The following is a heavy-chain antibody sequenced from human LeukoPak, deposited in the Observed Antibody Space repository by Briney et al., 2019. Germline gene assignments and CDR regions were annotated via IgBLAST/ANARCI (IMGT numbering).Heavy chain of an antibody. CDR1: GFSFNEYA. CDR3: ARHDSGRKYFYPLDY. CDR2: IWRDGSNK. V-gene: IGHV3-33*08. J-gene: IGHJ4*02. Sequence: GGSLRLSCAAAGFSFNEYAMHWVRQAPGKGLEWVAVIWRDGSNKYYAHSVKGRFTVSRDNPKNTLNLQMDSLRVEDTAVYFCARHDSGRKYFYPLDYWGQGTLVTVSS. D-gene: IGHD1-26*01.